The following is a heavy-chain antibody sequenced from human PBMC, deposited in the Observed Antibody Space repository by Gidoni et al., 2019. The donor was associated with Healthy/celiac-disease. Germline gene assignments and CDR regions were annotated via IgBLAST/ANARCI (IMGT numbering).Heavy chain of an antibody. CDR2: IYSGGST. J-gene: IGHJ4*02. CDR3: ASESPAGIAVAGTPYS. Sequence: EVQLVESGGGLVQPGGSLRLSCAASGFTVSSNYMSWVRQAPGKGLEWVSVIYSGGSTYYADSVKGRFTISRDNSKNTLYLQMNSLRAEDTAVYYCASESPAGIAVAGTPYSWGQGTLVTVSS. CDR1: GFTVSSNY. V-gene: IGHV3-66*01. D-gene: IGHD6-19*01.